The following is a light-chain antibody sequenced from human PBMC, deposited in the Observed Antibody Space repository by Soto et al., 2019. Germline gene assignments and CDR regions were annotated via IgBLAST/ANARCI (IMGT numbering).Light chain of an antibody. Sequence: AIQVTQSPSSLSASVGDRVNISCRESQGIGNDLGWYQQKPGKAPKLLIYEASTLQTGVASRFSGSGSGTDFTLTISSLQPEDFATYYCLQDYVYPWTFGQGTKVEVK. CDR2: EAS. J-gene: IGKJ1*01. V-gene: IGKV1-6*01. CDR1: QGIGND. CDR3: LQDYVYPWT.